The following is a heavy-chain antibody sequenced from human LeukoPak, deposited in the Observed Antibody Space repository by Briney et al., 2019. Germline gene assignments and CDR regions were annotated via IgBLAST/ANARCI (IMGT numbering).Heavy chain of an antibody. CDR1: GYTFTSYY. J-gene: IGHJ6*02. CDR3: ARDPRAVGTTSGWYWYGMDV. V-gene: IGHV1-46*01. D-gene: IGHD6-19*01. Sequence: ASVKVSCKASGYTFTSYYMHWVRQAPGQGLEWMGIINPSGGSTSYAQKFQGRVTMTRDKSTSTVYMELSSLRSEDTAVYYCARDPRAVGTTSGWYWYGMDVWGQGTTVTVSS. CDR2: INPSGGST.